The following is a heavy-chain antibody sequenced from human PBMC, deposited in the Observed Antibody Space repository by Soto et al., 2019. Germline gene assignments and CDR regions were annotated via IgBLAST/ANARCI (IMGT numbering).Heavy chain of an antibody. CDR3: ARVSVGRGQYDY. Sequence: SETLSLTCAVSGGSNSSGGYSCSWIRQPPGKGLEWIGDIYHCCSTYYNPSLNSRVTISVDRPKNQFSLKLRSVTAADTAVYYCARVSVGRGQYDYCGQGTLGTVAS. J-gene: IGHJ4*02. CDR1: GGSNSSGGYS. CDR2: IYHCCST. D-gene: IGHD2-15*01. V-gene: IGHV4-30-2*01.